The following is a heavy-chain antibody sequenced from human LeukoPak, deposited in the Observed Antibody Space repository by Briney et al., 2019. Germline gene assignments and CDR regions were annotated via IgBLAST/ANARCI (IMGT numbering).Heavy chain of an antibody. CDR1: GFTFSRYD. CDR3: ARSVPGGSGWMGSIDY. V-gene: IGHV3-13*01. CDR2: IGTAGDT. D-gene: IGHD6-19*01. J-gene: IGHJ4*02. Sequence: GGSLRLSCAASGFTFSRYDMHWVRQSTGKGLEWVSGIGTAGDTFYLGSVKGRFTISRENAKNSLYLQMNSLRVGDTAVYYCARSVPGGSGWMGSIDYWGQGTLVTVPS.